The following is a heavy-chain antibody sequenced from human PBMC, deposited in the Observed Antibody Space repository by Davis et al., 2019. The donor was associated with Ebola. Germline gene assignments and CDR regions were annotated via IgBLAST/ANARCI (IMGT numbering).Heavy chain of an antibody. CDR3: AREGEYCSSTSCYFDY. CDR1: GGTFSSYA. J-gene: IGHJ4*02. D-gene: IGHD2-2*01. V-gene: IGHV1-69*13. Sequence: SVKVSCKASGGTFSSYAISWVRQAPGQGLEWMGGIIPIFGTANYAQKFQGRVTITADESTSTAYMELSSLRSEDTAVYYCAREGEYCSSTSCYFDYWGQETLVTVSS. CDR2: IIPIFGTA.